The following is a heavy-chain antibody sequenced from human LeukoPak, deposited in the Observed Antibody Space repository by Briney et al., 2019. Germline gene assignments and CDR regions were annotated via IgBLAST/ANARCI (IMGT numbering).Heavy chain of an antibody. CDR3: ARGPNSNWSGLDF. Sequence: GGPLRLSCTASGFSFSGHWMHWARQLPGKGLVWVSCISPTGSTTSYADSVKGRFTVSRDNAKNTLYLQVNNLRAEDTAVYYCARGPNSNWSGLDFWGQGTLLTVSS. CDR1: GFSFSGHW. CDR2: ISPTGSTT. J-gene: IGHJ4*02. V-gene: IGHV3-74*01. D-gene: IGHD6-6*01.